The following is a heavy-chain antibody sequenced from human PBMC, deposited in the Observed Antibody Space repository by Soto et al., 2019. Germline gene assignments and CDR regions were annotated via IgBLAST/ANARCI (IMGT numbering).Heavy chain of an antibody. CDR1: GYTFTTFW. D-gene: IGHD2-2*01. CDR2: IDPRDSYV. Sequence: GESLKISCTGFGYTFTTFWISWVRQMPGKGLEWMGRIDPRDSYVNYSPSFQGHVTISVDKSISTAYLQWGSLKASDTATYYCARPYCTTSTCDSWFDPWGQGTLVTVSS. V-gene: IGHV5-10-1*01. CDR3: ARPYCTTSTCDSWFDP. J-gene: IGHJ5*02.